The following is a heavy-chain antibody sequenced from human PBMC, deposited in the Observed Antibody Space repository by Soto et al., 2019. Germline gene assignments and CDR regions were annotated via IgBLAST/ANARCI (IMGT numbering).Heavy chain of an antibody. CDR3: AREIVPATSGRGNYFDY. J-gene: IGHJ4*02. CDR2: IYYSGSA. D-gene: IGHD2-2*01. CDR1: GGSISTNY. Sequence: PSETLSLTCTVSGGSISTNYWSWIRQTPGKGLEWIGYIYYSGSANYNPSLKSRVTISVDTSKNQFSLKLSSVTAADTAVYYCAREIVPATSGRGNYFDYWGQGTLDTVSS. V-gene: IGHV4-59*01.